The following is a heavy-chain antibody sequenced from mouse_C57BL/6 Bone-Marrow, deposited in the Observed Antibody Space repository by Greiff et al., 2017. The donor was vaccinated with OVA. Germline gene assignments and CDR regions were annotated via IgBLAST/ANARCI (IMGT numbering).Heavy chain of an antibody. CDR3: TTVVGRELFDY. J-gene: IGHJ2*01. D-gene: IGHD1-1*01. CDR2: IDPETGGT. CDR1: GYTFTDYE. V-gene: IGHV1-15*01. Sequence: VQVVESGAELVRPGASVTLSCKASGYTFTDYEMHWVKQTPVHGLEWIGAIDPETGGTAYNQKFKGKAILTADKSSSTAYMELRSLTSEDSAVYYCTTVVGRELFDYWGQGTTLTVSS.